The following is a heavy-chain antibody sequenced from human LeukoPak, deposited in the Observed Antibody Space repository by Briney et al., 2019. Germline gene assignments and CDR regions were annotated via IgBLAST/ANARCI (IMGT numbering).Heavy chain of an antibody. V-gene: IGHV1-46*03. Sequence: ASVKVSCKVSGYTLTELSMHWVRQAPGQGLKWVGIFNPSGGSTNYAQKFQDRVTMTRDTSTSTVYMELSSLRSEDTAVYYCTRGDYEERFDYWGQGTLVTVSS. J-gene: IGHJ4*02. D-gene: IGHD4-17*01. CDR2: FNPSGGST. CDR3: TRGDYEERFDY. CDR1: GYTLTELS.